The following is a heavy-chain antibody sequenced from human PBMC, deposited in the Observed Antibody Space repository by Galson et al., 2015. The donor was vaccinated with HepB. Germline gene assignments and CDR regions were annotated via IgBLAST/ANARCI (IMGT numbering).Heavy chain of an antibody. V-gene: IGHV1-69*10. CDR2: IIPTLGLA. CDR1: GYIFTSFG. CDR3: ARDPTEAWSSSSGGWALDI. Sequence: SVKVSCKASGYIFTSFGISWVRQAPGQGLEWMGGIIPTLGLANYAQKFQGRLTITADMSTNIAYMELVSLRSEDTAVYYCARDPTEAWSSSSGGWALDIWGQGTMVTVSS. J-gene: IGHJ3*02. D-gene: IGHD6-6*01.